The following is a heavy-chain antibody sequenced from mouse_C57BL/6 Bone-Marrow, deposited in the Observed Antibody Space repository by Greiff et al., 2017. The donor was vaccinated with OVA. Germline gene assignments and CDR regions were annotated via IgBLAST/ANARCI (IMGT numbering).Heavy chain of an antibody. CDR2: IYPGDGDT. J-gene: IGHJ4*01. V-gene: IGHV1-82*01. CDR1: GYAFSSSW. CDR3: ARGILDGHYAIDY. Sequence: VQVVESGPELVKPGASVKISCKASGYAFSSSWMNWVKQRPGKGLEWIGRIYPGDGDTNYNGKFKGKATLTADKSSSTAYMQLSSLTSEDSAVYFCARGILDGHYAIDYWGQGTSVTVSS. D-gene: IGHD2-3*01.